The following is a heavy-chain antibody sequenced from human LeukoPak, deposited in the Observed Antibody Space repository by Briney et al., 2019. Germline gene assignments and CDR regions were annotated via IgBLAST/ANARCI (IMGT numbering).Heavy chain of an antibody. CDR1: GFTFSRFW. CDR3: MTGYSSHWYNEGKY. CDR2: IKPDGSGE. Sequence: GGSLRLSCVASGFTFSRFWMIWVRQAPGKGLEWVAMIKPDGSGEYYLDSVKGRFTISRDNAKNSLYLQMNSLRADDTAVYFCMTGYSSHWYNEGKYWGQGILVTVSS. V-gene: IGHV3-7*01. J-gene: IGHJ4*02. D-gene: IGHD6-19*01.